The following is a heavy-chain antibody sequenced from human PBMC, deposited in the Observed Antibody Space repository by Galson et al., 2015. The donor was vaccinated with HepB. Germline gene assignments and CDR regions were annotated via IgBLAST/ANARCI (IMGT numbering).Heavy chain of an antibody. V-gene: IGHV3-21*01. CDR3: ARVVNQATATRYWFFDL. J-gene: IGHJ2*01. D-gene: IGHD4-17*01. CDR1: GFTLTNYN. CDR2: IRSTNSYI. Sequence: LRLSCAASGFTLTNYNMNWVRQAPGKGLEWVSSIRSTNSYIDYTDSVKGRFTISRDNAKNSLYLQMNSLRAEDTAVYYCARVVNQATATRYWFFDLWGRGTLVTVSS.